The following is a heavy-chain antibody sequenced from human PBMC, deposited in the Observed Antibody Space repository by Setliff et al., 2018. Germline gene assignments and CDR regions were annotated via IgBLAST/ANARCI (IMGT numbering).Heavy chain of an antibody. V-gene: IGHV3-74*01. D-gene: IGHD3-10*01. CDR1: GFTFNTYW. CDR3: GPGGKGLLEN. CDR2: INSDGSGT. J-gene: IGHJ4*02. Sequence: PGGSLRLSCAASGFTFNTYWMHWVRQAPGKGLVWFSHINSDGSGTSYADSVKGRFTISRDNAKNTLYLQMNSLRAEDTGIYYCGPGGKGLLENWGQGTLVTVSS.